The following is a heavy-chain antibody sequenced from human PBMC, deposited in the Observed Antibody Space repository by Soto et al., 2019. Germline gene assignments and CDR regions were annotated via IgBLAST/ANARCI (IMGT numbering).Heavy chain of an antibody. Sequence: PGGSLRLSCAASGFTFSSYGMHWVRQAPGKGLEWVAVIWYDGSNKYYADSVKGRFTISRDNSKNTLYLQMNSLRAEGTAVYYCARDSSRYSSGWYPNNFDYWGQGTLVTVS. CDR3: ARDSSRYSSGWYPNNFDY. CDR2: IWYDGSNK. J-gene: IGHJ4*02. V-gene: IGHV3-33*08. CDR1: GFTFSSYG. D-gene: IGHD6-19*01.